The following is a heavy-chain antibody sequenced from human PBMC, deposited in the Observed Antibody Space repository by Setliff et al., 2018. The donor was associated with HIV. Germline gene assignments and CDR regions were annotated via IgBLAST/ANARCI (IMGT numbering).Heavy chain of an antibody. D-gene: IGHD3-16*01. Sequence: ASVKVSCKASGYTFTSYDFHWVRQATGQGLEWMGWMNPNSGNTGYAQRFQGRVTMTRDTSVSTAYLDLSNLRSEDTAVYYCARGGENMKNYYYYYMDVWGKGTTVTVSS. CDR3: ARGGENMKNYYYYYMDV. CDR2: MNPNSGNT. V-gene: IGHV1-8*02. CDR1: GYTFTSYD. J-gene: IGHJ6*03.